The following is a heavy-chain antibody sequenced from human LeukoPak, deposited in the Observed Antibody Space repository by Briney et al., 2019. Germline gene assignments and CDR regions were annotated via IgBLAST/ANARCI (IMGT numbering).Heavy chain of an antibody. Sequence: PSETLSLTCTVSGGSISSGGSYWSWIRQPPGKGLEWIGYIYYSGSTNYNPSLKSRVTISVDTSKNQFSLKLSSVTAADTAVYYCARRARRGRFGELLDDYFDYWGQGTLVTVSS. D-gene: IGHD3-10*01. CDR2: IYYSGST. CDR3: ARRARRGRFGELLDDYFDY. V-gene: IGHV4-61*08. J-gene: IGHJ4*02. CDR1: GGSISSGGSY.